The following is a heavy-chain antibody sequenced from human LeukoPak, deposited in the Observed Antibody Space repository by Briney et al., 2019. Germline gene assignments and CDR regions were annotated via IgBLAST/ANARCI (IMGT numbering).Heavy chain of an antibody. Sequence: GGSLELFWSASGFTFNSYAISLVGQAPRERLEWGSAISNCCGSTYYADSVKGRFAISRDNPKNTLYLQMNSLRAEDTAVYYCAKGLTYNSGSRGYFDYWGQGTLVTVSS. CDR1: GFTFNSYA. J-gene: IGHJ4*02. V-gene: IGHV3-23*01. CDR3: AKGLTYNSGSRGYFDY. D-gene: IGHD6-19*01. CDR2: ISNCCGST.